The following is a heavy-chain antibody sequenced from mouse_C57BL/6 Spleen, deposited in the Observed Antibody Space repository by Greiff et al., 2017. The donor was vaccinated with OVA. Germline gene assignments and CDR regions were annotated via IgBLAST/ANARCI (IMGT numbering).Heavy chain of an antibody. J-gene: IGHJ2*01. D-gene: IGHD1-1*02. CDR3: TSYGWYVCFDY. Sequence: QVQLQQSGAELVRPGASVKLSCKASGYTFTGYEMHWVKQTPGHGLEWIGGIDPDTGGTAYNQKFKGKATLTADKASSTAYMQLSSLTSEDSAVYYCTSYGWYVCFDYWGQGTTLTVSS. CDR1: GYTFTGYE. CDR2: IDPDTGGT. V-gene: IGHV1-15*01.